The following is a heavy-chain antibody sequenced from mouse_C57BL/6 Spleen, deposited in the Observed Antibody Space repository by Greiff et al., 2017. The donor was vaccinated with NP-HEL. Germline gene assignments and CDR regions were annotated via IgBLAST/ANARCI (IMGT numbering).Heavy chain of an antibody. CDR3: LHYYDYAMDY. D-gene: IGHD1-2*01. V-gene: IGHV1-15*01. CDR1: GYTSTDYE. CDR2: IDPETGGT. Sequence: VQLQQSGAELVRPGASVTLSCKASGYTSTDYEMHWVKQTPVHGLEWIGAIDPETGGTAYNQKFKGKAILTADKSSSTAYMELRSLTAEDSAVYYCLHYYDYAMDYWGQGTSVTVAS. J-gene: IGHJ4*01.